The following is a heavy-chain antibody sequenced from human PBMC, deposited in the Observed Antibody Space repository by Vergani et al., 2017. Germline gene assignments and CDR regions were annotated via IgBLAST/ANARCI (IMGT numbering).Heavy chain of an antibody. V-gene: IGHV3-9*01. J-gene: IGHJ6*02. CDR2: ISWNSGSI. Sequence: EVQLVESGGGLVQPGRSLRLSCAASGFTFDDYAMHWVRQAPGKGLEWVSGISWNSGSIGYADSVKGRFTISRDNAKNSLYLQMNSLRAEDTALYYCAKDMVGMDVWGQGTTVTVSS. CDR1: GFTFDDYA. CDR3: AKDMVGMDV.